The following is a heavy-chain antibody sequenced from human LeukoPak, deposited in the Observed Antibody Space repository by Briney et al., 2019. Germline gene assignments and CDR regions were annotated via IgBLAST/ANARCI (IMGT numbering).Heavy chain of an antibody. V-gene: IGHV4-39*01. D-gene: IGHD6-13*01. Sequence: PPETLSLTCTVSGGSISSSSYYWGWIRQPPGKGLEWIGSIYYSGSTYYNPSLKSRVTISVDTSKNQFSLKLSSVTAADTAVYYCASRTAAAPYYFDYWGQGTLVTVSS. CDR3: ASRTAAAPYYFDY. CDR1: GGSISSSSYY. J-gene: IGHJ4*02. CDR2: IYYSGST.